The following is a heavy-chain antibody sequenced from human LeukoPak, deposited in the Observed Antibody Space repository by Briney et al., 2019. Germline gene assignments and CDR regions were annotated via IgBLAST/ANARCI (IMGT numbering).Heavy chain of an antibody. D-gene: IGHD2-2*01. CDR2: IIPILGIA. J-gene: IGHJ6*03. CDR3: AGELLSDQYYYYYYYMDV. Sequence: ASVKVSCKASGGTFSSYTISWVRQAPGQGLEWMGRIIPILGIANYAQKFQGRVTITADKSTSTAYMELSSLRSEDTAVYYCAGELLSDQYYYYYYYMDVWGKGTTVTVPS. CDR1: GGTFSSYT. V-gene: IGHV1-69*02.